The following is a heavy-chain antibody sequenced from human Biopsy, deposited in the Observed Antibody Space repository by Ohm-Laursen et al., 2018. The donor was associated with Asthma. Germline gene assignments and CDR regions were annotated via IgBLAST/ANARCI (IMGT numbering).Heavy chain of an antibody. D-gene: IGHD3-22*01. CDR1: GGSITSSSYY. Sequence: LSLTWTVSGGSITSSSYYWGWIRQPPGKGMEWIGSMYHSGSPYYHPSLKSRATISVDTSRNQLSLKMSSVTAADTAVYFCVRHQYSSSWSTFDYWGQGALVTVSS. CDR3: VRHQYSSSWSTFDY. J-gene: IGHJ4*02. CDR2: MYHSGSP. V-gene: IGHV4-39*01.